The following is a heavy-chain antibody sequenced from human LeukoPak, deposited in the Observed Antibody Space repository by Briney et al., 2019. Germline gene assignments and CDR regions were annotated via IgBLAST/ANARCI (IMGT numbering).Heavy chain of an antibody. Sequence: SETLSLTCTVSGDSISSGAYYWGWIRQPPGKGLEWIGSIYYSGSTYDNPSLKSRVTISVDTSRNQFSLKLSSVTAADTAVYYCARGDVAARLANWGQGTLITVSS. J-gene: IGHJ4*02. CDR3: ARGDVAARLAN. CDR1: GDSISSGAYY. CDR2: IYYSGST. V-gene: IGHV4-39*07. D-gene: IGHD6-6*01.